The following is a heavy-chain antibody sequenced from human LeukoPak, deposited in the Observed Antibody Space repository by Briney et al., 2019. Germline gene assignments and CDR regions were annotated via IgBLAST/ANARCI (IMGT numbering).Heavy chain of an antibody. CDR1: GYTFTGYY. CDR3: ARSGYVWGSYRLDY. CDR2: INPNSGGT. V-gene: IGHV1-2*06. Sequence: GASVKVSCKASGYTFTGYYMHWVRQAPGQGLEWMGRINPNSGGTNYAQKFQGRVTMTRDTSISTAYMELSRLGSDDTAVYYCARSGYVWGSYRLDYWGQGTLVTVSS. D-gene: IGHD3-16*02. J-gene: IGHJ4*02.